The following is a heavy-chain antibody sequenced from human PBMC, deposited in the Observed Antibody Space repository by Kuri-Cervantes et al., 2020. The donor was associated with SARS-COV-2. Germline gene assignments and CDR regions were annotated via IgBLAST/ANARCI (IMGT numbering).Heavy chain of an antibody. CDR3: ARGKLRRYQLLYVNWLDP. Sequence: ASVKVSCKASGYTFTGYYMHWVRQAPGQGLEWMGWINPNSGGTNYAQKFQGRVTMTRDTSTSTVYMELSSLRSEDTAVYYCARGKLRRYQLLYVNWLDPWAREPWSPSPQ. CDR1: GYTFTGYY. J-gene: IGHJ5*02. V-gene: IGHV1-2*02. CDR2: INPNSGGT. D-gene: IGHD2-2*02.